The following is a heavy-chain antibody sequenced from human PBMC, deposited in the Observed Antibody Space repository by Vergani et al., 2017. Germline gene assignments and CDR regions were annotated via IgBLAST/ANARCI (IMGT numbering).Heavy chain of an antibody. Sequence: QLQLQESCPGLVKPAETLSLTCTVSGGPIRSSSYDWGWIRQPPGKGLEWIGRIYYSGSNYYNPSLKSRVTISVDTSKNQFSLELSSVTAADTAVYYCAREGYSSSWYRDNWGQGTLVTVSS. CDR2: IYYSGSN. D-gene: IGHD6-13*01. CDR1: GGPIRSSSYD. V-gene: IGHV4-39*07. CDR3: AREGYSSSWYRDN. J-gene: IGHJ4*02.